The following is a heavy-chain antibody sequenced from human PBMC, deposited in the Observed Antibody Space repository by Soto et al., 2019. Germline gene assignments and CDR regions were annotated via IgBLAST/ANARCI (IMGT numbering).Heavy chain of an antibody. D-gene: IGHD6-19*01. CDR2: INAGNGNT. CDR1: GYTFTSYA. Sequence: ASVKVSCKASGYTFTSYAMHWVRQAPGQRLEWMGWINAGNGNTKYSQKFQGRVTITRDTSASTAYMEPSSLRSEDTAVYYCVRDRYIAVAGTHYYYGMDVWGQGTTVT. V-gene: IGHV1-3*01. CDR3: VRDRYIAVAGTHYYYGMDV. J-gene: IGHJ6*02.